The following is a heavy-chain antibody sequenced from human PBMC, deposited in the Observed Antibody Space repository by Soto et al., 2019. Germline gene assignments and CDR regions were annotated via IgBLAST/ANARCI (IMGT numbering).Heavy chain of an antibody. D-gene: IGHD1-26*01. J-gene: IGHJ4*02. CDR1: GFTFDDYA. CDR2: ISWNSGSI. CDR3: ARDLGGSYDY. Sequence: EVQLVESGGGLVQPGRSLRLSCAASGFTFDDYAMHWVRQAPGKGLEWVSGISWNSGSIGYADSVKGRFTISRDNAKNTLYLQMNSLRAEDTAVYYCARDLGGSYDYWGQGTLVTVSS. V-gene: IGHV3-9*01.